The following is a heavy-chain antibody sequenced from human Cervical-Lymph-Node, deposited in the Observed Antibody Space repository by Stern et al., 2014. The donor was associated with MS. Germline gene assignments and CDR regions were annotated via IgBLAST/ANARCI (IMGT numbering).Heavy chain of an antibody. CDR1: GHPLSELA. Sequence: VQLVESGAEVKKPGASVTVSCNVSGHPLSELAIHWLRQLPTSGLEWLGQFDPEDGGTVYEQRLQGRLTMTENTTTGTAYMTLTALTSDDTAVYYCATDRGVKWGPGTLVAVSS. CDR2: FDPEDGGT. J-gene: IGHJ4*02. D-gene: IGHD3-10*01. CDR3: ATDRGVK. V-gene: IGHV1-24*01.